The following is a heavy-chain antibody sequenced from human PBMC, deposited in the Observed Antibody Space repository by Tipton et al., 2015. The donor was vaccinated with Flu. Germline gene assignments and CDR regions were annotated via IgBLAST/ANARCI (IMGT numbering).Heavy chain of an antibody. CDR1: GFTFISFA. V-gene: IGHV3-23*01. D-gene: IGHD2-15*01. CDR2: ISGSGGGT. J-gene: IGHJ4*02. CDR3: AKSYCSASNCPGF. Sequence: SLRLSCAASGFTFISFAMNWVRQAPGKGLEWVSTISGSGGGTYYTDSVKGRFTISRDISRNTLYLQMNRLRAEDTAFYYCAKSYCSASNCPGFWGQGTLVTGSS.